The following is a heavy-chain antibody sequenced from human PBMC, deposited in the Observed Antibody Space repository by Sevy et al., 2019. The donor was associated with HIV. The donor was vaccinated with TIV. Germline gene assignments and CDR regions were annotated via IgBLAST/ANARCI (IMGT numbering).Heavy chain of an antibody. J-gene: IGHJ4*02. CDR1: GGSFSGYY. V-gene: IGHV4-34*01. D-gene: IGHD3-22*01. CDR2: INHSGST. CDR3: ARGRYYYDSSGYAKFDY. Sequence: SETLSLTCAVYGGSFSGYYWSWIRQPPGKGLEWIGEINHSGSTNYNPSLKSRVTISVDTSKNQFSLRLSSVTAADTAVYYCARGRYYYDSSGYAKFDYWGQGTLVTVSS.